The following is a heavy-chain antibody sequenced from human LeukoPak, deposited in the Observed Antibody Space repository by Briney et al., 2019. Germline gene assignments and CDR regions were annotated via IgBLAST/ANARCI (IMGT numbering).Heavy chain of an antibody. Sequence: PSETLSLTCTVSGVSMSAYQWSWVRQSPEKGLEWIGCINTKGETSYNPSLKSRVTTSIDTSKSQFSLRLTSVTAADTAVYYCSTSNDAKIAPFDHWGQGAPVTVSS. J-gene: IGHJ4*02. D-gene: IGHD2-21*01. CDR1: GVSMSAYQ. V-gene: IGHV4-4*09. CDR2: INTKGET. CDR3: STSNDAKIAPFDH.